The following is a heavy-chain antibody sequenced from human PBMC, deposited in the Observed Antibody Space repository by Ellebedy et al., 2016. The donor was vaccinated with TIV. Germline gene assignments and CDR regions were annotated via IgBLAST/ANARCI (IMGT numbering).Heavy chain of an antibody. CDR1: GFTFSSLW. V-gene: IGHV3-7*03. Sequence: GGSLRLSXAVSGFTFSSLWMSWVRQAPGKGLEWVANIKQDGSDIRYVDSVKGRFTISRDNAKNSLYLQMNSLRAEDTAVYYCAGGTGYLIELWGQGTLVTVSS. J-gene: IGHJ4*02. D-gene: IGHD3/OR15-3a*01. CDR2: IKQDGSDI. CDR3: AGGTGYLIEL.